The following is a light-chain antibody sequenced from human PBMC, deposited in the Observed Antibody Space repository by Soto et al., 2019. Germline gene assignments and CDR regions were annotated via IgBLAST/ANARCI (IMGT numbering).Light chain of an antibody. J-gene: IGKJ2*01. Sequence: DIQMTQSPSTLSASVGDRVTITCRASQSISSWLAWYQQKPGKAPNLLIYKASSLESGVPSRFSGSGSGTEFNLTINSLQPDDFATYYCQQYNSDLTFGQGTKLEIK. CDR1: QSISSW. V-gene: IGKV1-5*03. CDR2: KAS. CDR3: QQYNSDLT.